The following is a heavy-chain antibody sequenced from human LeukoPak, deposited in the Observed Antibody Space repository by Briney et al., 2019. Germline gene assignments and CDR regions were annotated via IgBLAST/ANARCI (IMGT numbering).Heavy chain of an antibody. V-gene: IGHV4-34*01. CDR2: VNHGGST. CDR3: ARDYVGVAGTFDY. D-gene: IGHD6-19*01. CDR1: GGSFSGYY. J-gene: IGHJ4*02. Sequence: SETLSLTCAVYGGSFSGYYWSWIRQPPGKGLEWIGEVNHGGSTNYNPSLKSRVTISIDTSKNQFSLKLRSVTAADTAVYYCARDYVGVAGTFDYWGQGTLVTVSS.